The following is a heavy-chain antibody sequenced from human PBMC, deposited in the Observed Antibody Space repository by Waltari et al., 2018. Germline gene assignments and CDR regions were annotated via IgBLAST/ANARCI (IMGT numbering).Heavy chain of an antibody. CDR3: ARYSWSYSGSSAINWFDP. J-gene: IGHJ5*02. Sequence: QVQLQESGPGLVKPSQTLSLTCTVSGGSISSGDYSWSWIRQSPGKGLEWIGYIYYSGSTNYNPSLKSRVTISVDTSKNQFSLNLSSVTAADTAVYFCARYSWSYSGSSAINWFDPWGQGTLVTVSS. V-gene: IGHV4-30-4*08. D-gene: IGHD6-6*01. CDR2: IYYSGST. CDR1: GGSISSGDYS.